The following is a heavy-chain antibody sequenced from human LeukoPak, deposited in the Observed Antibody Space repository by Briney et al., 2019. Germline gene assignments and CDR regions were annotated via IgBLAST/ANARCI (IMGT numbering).Heavy chain of an antibody. CDR3: TRGLNPLYYDSSGFDY. D-gene: IGHD3-22*01. CDR2: IRSKAYGGTT. CDR1: GFTFGDYD. J-gene: IGHJ4*02. V-gene: IGHV3-49*03. Sequence: GGSLRLSCTASGFTFGDYDMSWFRQAPGKGLEWVGFIRSKAYGGTTEYAASVKGRFTISRDDSKSIAYLQMNSLKTEDTAVYYCTRGLNPLYYDSSGFDYWGQGTLVTVSS.